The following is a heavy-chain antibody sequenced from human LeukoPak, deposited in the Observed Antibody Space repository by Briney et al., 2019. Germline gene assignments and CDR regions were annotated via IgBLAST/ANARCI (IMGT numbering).Heavy chain of an antibody. CDR2: KNPDDGST. CDR3: LTIVETDLDAFDI. V-gene: IGHV3-74*01. Sequence: GGSLRLSCAASGFTFRKYWLHWVRQAPGKGLVWVSRKNPDDGSTSYADSVKGRFTISRDNAKSTLYLQMNSLRAEDTAVYYCLTIVETDLDAFDIWGQGTKVTVSS. CDR1: GFTFRKYW. D-gene: IGHD2-21*01. J-gene: IGHJ3*02.